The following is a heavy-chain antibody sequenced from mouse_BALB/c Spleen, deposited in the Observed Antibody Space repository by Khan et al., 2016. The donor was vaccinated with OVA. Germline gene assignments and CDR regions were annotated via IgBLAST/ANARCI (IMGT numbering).Heavy chain of an antibody. Sequence: QVQLKESGPGLVAPSQSLSITCTVSGFSLTTYGVHWVRQPPGKGLEWLGVIWAGGSTNYNSALMSRLSISKDNSKSQAFLQMNSLQTDDTAMYYCARAYYYGAWFAYWGQGTLVTVSA. D-gene: IGHD1-1*01. V-gene: IGHV2-9*02. CDR2: IWAGGST. J-gene: IGHJ3*01. CDR3: ARAYYYGAWFAY. CDR1: GFSLTTYG.